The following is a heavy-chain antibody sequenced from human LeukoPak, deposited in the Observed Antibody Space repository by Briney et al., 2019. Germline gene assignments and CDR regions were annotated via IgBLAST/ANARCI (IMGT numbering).Heavy chain of an antibody. J-gene: IGHJ3*02. Sequence: QPGGSLRPSCAASGFSFSSCEMNWVRQAPGKGLEWVSYISSSSTTKLYADSVKGRFTISRDNSKNSLYLQMNSLSAEDTAVYYCARGGSTGYDYNAFDIWGQGTMVTVSS. V-gene: IGHV3-48*03. CDR1: GFSFSSCE. CDR2: ISSSSTTK. D-gene: IGHD3-16*01. CDR3: ARGGSTGYDYNAFDI.